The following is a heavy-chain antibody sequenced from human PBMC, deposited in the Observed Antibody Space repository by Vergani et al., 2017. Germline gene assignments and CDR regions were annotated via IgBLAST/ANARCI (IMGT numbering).Heavy chain of an antibody. CDR3: ARARCIETCYMSNWLDS. V-gene: IGHV3-74*03. CDR1: GFSFNSYW. CDR2: IKSDGSIT. Sequence: EVQLLESGGNLIQPGGSLRLSCSAPGFSFNSYWMHWVRQVPGKGLLWVSRIKSDGSITAYADSVKGRFTISRDNAQNTLYLQMNSLWVEDTGVYYCARARCIETCYMSNWLDSWGQGTLVTVSS. J-gene: IGHJ5*01. D-gene: IGHD3-9*01.